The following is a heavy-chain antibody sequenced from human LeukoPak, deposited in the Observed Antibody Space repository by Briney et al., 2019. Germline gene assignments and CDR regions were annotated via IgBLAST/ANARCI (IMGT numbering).Heavy chain of an antibody. CDR1: GGSFSGYY. CDR3: ASGETDFWSGYYTGAPPSHKLNTDV. J-gene: IGHJ6*03. D-gene: IGHD3-3*01. V-gene: IGHV4-34*01. CDR2: INHSGST. Sequence: SETLSLTCAVYGGSFSGYYWSWIRQPPGKGLEWIGEINHSGSTNYNPSLKSRVTISVDTSKNQFSLKLNSVTAADTAVYYCASGETDFWSGYYTGAPPSHKLNTDVWGKGTTVTVSS.